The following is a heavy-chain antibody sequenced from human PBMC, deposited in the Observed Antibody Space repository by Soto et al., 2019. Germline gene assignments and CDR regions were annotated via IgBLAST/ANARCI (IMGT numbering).Heavy chain of an antibody. J-gene: IGHJ4*02. V-gene: IGHV3-23*05. CDR3: VSWLSAHFDY. CDR2: IDNSGTRT. Sequence: EVQLLESGGRLVQPGQSLRLSCAASPVGFSGLGMSWVRQAPGKGLEWVSTIDNSGTRTHYAGSVKGRFTISRDTSKYTLDLQMDYLRAEDTALYHCVSWLSAHFDYWGRGTLVTVSS. CDR1: PVGFSGLG. D-gene: IGHD6-19*01.